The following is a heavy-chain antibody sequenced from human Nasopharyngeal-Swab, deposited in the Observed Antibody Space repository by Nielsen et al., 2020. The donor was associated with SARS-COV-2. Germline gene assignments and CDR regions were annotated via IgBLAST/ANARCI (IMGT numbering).Heavy chain of an antibody. CDR2: ISSTGSTI. J-gene: IGHJ4*02. Sequence: GESLKISCAASEFTLSSYEMNWVRQAPGKGLEWISYISSTGSTIYNADSVKGRFTVSRENAKNSMFLQMISLRAEDTAVYYCARERWRDHDFDAWGQGTLVIVSS. CDR1: EFTLSSYE. CDR3: ARERWRDHDFDA. V-gene: IGHV3-48*03. D-gene: IGHD1-14*01.